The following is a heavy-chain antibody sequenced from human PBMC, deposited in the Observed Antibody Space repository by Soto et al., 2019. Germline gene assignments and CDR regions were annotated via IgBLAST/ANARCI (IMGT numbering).Heavy chain of an antibody. J-gene: IGHJ5*02. CDR3: ASAFGEFLNWFDP. CDR2: IYYSGST. V-gene: IGHV4-31*01. CDR1: GGSISSGGYY. D-gene: IGHD3-10*01. Sequence: PSETLSLTCTVSGGSISSGGYYWSWIRQHPGKGLEWIGYIYYSGSTYYNPSLKSQVTISVDTSKNQFSLKLSSVTAADTAVYYCASAFGEFLNWFDPWGQGTLVTVSS.